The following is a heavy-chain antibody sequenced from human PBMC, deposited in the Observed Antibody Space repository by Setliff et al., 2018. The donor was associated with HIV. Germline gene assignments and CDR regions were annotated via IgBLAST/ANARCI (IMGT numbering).Heavy chain of an antibody. CDR2: IYQSGTT. J-gene: IGHJ6*02. V-gene: IGHV4-39*07. Sequence: SETLSLTCSVSGGPITTSTYYWAWIRQPPGKGLEWIGYIYQSGTTYYNSSLTSRVTMSVDTSKNQFSLKLNSVTAADTAVYYCEAATVGETGYYGIDVWGPGTTVTVSS. D-gene: IGHD1-26*01. CDR1: GGPITTSTYY. CDR3: EAATVGETGYYGIDV.